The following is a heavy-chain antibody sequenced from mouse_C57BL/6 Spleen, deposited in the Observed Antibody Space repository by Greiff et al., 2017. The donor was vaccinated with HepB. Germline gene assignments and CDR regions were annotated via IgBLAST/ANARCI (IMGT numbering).Heavy chain of an antibody. CDR2: IRLKSDNYGT. V-gene: IGHV6-3*01. CDR1: GFTFSNYW. D-gene: IGHD3-1*01. J-gene: IGHJ4*01. Sequence: EVKLMESGGGLVQPGGSMKLSCVASGFTFSNYWMNWVRQSPEKGLEWVAQIRLKSDNYGTHYAESVKGRFTISRADSKSSVYLQMNNLRAEDTGIYFCSGGWDPQDSAMDYWGQGTSVTVSS. CDR3: SGGWDPQDSAMDY.